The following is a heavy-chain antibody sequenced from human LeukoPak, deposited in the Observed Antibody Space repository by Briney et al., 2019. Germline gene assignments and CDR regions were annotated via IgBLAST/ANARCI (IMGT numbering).Heavy chain of an antibody. CDR2: ISSSSSYI. CDR1: GFTFSSYS. J-gene: IGHJ4*02. V-gene: IGHV3-21*01. CDR3: ARGQGGSGSSFDY. Sequence: KPGGSLRLSCAASGFTFSSYSMNWVRQAPGKGLEWVSSISSSSSYIYYADSVKGRFTISRDNAKNSLYLQMNSLRAEDTAVYYCARGQGGSGSSFDYWGKGTLVTVSS. D-gene: IGHD6-19*01.